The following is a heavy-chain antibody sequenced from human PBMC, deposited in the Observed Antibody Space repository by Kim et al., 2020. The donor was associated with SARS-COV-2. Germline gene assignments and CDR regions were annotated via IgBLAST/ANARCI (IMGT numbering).Heavy chain of an antibody. J-gene: IGHJ4*02. V-gene: IGHV4-4*02. Sequence: SETLSLTCAVSGGSISSSNWWSWVRQPPGKGLEWIGEIYHSGSTNYNPSLKSRVTISVDKSKNQFSLKLSSVTAADTAVYYCARDEGGLVEMATIVRFLNYWGQGTLVTVSS. CDR3: ARDEGGLVEMATIVRFLNY. CDR1: GGSISSSNW. CDR2: IYHSGST. D-gene: IGHD5-12*01.